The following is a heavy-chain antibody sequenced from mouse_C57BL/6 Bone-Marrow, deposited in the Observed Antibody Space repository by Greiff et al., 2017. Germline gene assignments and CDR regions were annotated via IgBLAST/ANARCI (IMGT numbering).Heavy chain of an antibody. CDR1: GFTFSDAW. CDR2: IRNKANNHAT. Sequence: EVKLMESGGGLVQPGGSMKLSCAASGFTFSDAWMDWVRQSPEKGLEWVAEIRNKANNHATYYAESVKGRFTISRDDSKSSVYLQMNSLRAEDTGIYYCTRGLRLQYYFDYWGQGTTLTVSS. V-gene: IGHV6-6*01. CDR3: TRGLRLQYYFDY. J-gene: IGHJ2*01. D-gene: IGHD3-2*02.